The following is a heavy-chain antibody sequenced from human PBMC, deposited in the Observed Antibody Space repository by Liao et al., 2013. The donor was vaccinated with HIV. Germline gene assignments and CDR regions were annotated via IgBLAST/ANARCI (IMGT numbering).Heavy chain of an antibody. D-gene: IGHD3-10*01. J-gene: IGHJ2*01. CDR2: IYYIGST. CDR3: ARVGGSGSYLAGTDAAYWYFDL. CDR1: GGSITSSDYY. V-gene: IGHV4-39*07. Sequence: QLQLQESGPGLVKPSETLSLTCTVSGGSITSSDYYWGWIRQPPGKGLEWIGRIYYIGSTYYNPSLKSRVTISVDTSKSQFSLKLSSVTAADTAVYYCARVGGSGSYLAGTDAAYWYFDLWAVAPWSLSPQ.